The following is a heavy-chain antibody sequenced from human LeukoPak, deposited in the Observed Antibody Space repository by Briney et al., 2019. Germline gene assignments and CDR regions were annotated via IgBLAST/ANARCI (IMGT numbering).Heavy chain of an antibody. V-gene: IGHV3-48*01. CDR1: GFTFSGYI. J-gene: IGHJ4*02. Sequence: GGSLRLSCAASGFTFSGYIMNWVRQAPGKGLEWVSFISSTSNTIYYADSVKGRFTVSRDNAKNSLYLQMNSLRADDTAVYYCARDQWLDYWEQGTLVTVSS. CDR3: ARDQWLDY. D-gene: IGHD6-19*01. CDR2: ISSTSNTI.